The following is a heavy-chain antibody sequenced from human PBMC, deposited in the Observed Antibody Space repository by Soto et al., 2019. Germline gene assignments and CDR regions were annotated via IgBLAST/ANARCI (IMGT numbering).Heavy chain of an antibody. V-gene: IGHV3-23*01. CDR3: AKAYFVWSSEQPYYFDY. J-gene: IGHJ4*02. CDR2: ISGSGGRS. Sequence: EVQLLDSGGGLVQPGGSLRLSCAASGFTFSNYAMTWVRQGPGKGLEWVSGISGSGGRSYYADSVKGRFTISRDNSMSTLYLQMNSLRAEDTAVYYCAKAYFVWSSEQPYYFDYWGQGTLVTVSS. D-gene: IGHD3-16*01. CDR1: GFTFSNYA.